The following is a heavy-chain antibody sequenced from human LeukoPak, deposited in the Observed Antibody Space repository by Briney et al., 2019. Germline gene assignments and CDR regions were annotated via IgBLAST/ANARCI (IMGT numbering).Heavy chain of an antibody. CDR2: ISSSSSYI. CDR1: GFTFSSYS. Sequence: PGGSLRLSCAASGFTFSSYSMNWVRQAPGKGLEWVSSISSSSSYIYYADSVKGRFTISRDNAKNSLYLQMNSLRAEDTAVYYCARVLGEYYDYVWGSYRTMGDDYWGQGTLVTVSS. J-gene: IGHJ4*02. CDR3: ARVLGEYYDYVWGSYRTMGDDY. D-gene: IGHD3-16*01. V-gene: IGHV3-21*01.